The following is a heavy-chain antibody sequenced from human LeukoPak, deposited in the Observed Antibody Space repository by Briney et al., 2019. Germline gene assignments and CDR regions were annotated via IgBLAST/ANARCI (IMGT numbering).Heavy chain of an antibody. CDR2: FDPEDGET. V-gene: IGHV1-24*01. J-gene: IGHJ4*02. D-gene: IGHD3-16*01. Sequence: GASVKVSCKVSGYTLTALSVHWVRQAPVKGLEWMGSFDPEDGETIYAQKFQGRVTMTEDTSTDTAFMELNSLRSEDTAIYYCAVGSISFGDYWGQGTLVTVSS. CDR1: GYTLTALS. CDR3: AVGSISFGDY.